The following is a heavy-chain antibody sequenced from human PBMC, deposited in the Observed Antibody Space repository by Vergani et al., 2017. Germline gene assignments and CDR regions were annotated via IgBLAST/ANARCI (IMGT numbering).Heavy chain of an antibody. J-gene: IGHJ4*02. V-gene: IGHV1-69*06. CDR3: ASVGNYAESTGFGSGGSFD. CDR1: GGTFSSYD. D-gene: IGHD3-22*01. Sequence: QVQLVQSGAEVKKPGSSVKVSCKASGGTFSSYDISWVRQAPGQGLEWMGGIIPIFGTANYAQKFQGRVTITAEKSTDTAYMELISLRPEDTAVYYCASVGNYAESTGFGSGGSFDWGPGTLVTVSS. CDR2: IIPIFGTA.